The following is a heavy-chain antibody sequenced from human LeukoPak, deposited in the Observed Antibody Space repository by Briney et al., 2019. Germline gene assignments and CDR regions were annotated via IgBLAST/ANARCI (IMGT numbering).Heavy chain of an antibody. CDR3: ARDRHINSRSNDRFDY. CDR2: INQDGSEI. D-gene: IGHD3-22*01. V-gene: IGHV3-7*01. Sequence: GGSLRLSCAASRFTFSNYWMTWVRQAPGKGLEWVGNINQDGSEINYVDSVKGRFTISRDNAETSLYLQMNSLRADDTAIYYCARDRHINSRSNDRFDYWGQGALVTVSS. J-gene: IGHJ4*02. CDR1: RFTFSNYW.